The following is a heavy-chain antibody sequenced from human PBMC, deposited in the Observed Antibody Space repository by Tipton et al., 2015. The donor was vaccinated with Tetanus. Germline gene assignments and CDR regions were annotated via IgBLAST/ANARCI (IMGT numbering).Heavy chain of an antibody. Sequence: TLSLTCSVSGGSISSSDHYWGWIRQHPGKGLEWIGYIYYSGPTNYNPSLKSRVTISVDTSKNQFSLKLSSVTAADTAVYYCASVYYRGRDRAFDIWGQGTMVSASS. J-gene: IGHJ3*02. D-gene: IGHD5-12*01. CDR3: ASVYYRGRDRAFDI. CDR2: IYYSGPT. V-gene: IGHV4-31*03. CDR1: GGSISSSDHY.